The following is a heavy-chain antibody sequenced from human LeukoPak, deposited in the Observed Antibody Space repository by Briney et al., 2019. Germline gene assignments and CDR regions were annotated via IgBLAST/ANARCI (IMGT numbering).Heavy chain of an antibody. CDR3: ARARVVVTREDAFDI. V-gene: IGHV4-61*02. Sequence: SETLSLTCTVSGGSISSGSYYWSWIRQPAGKGLEWIGRIYTSGSTYYNPSLKSRVTISVDTSKNQFSLKLSSVTAADTAVYYCARARVVVTREDAFDIRGQGTMVTVSS. D-gene: IGHD3-22*01. CDR2: IYTSGST. CDR1: GGSISSGSYY. J-gene: IGHJ3*02.